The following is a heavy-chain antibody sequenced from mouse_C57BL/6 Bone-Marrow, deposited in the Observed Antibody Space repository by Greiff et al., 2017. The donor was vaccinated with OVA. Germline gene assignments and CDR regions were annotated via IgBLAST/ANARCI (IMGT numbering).Heavy chain of an antibody. CDR2: IDPSDSYT. V-gene: IGHV1-50*01. CDR1: GYTFTSYW. CDR3: ARGEPYYGSSFLDY. Sequence: QVQLKQSGAELVKPGASVKLSCKASGYTFTSYWMQWVKQRPGQGLEWIGEIDPSDSYTNYNQKFKGKATLTVDTSSSTAYMQLSSLTSEDSAVYYCARGEPYYGSSFLDYWGQGTTLTVSS. J-gene: IGHJ2*01. D-gene: IGHD1-1*01.